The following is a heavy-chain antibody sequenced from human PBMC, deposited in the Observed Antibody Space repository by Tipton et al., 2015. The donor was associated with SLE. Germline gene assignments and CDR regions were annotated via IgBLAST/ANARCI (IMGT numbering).Heavy chain of an antibody. V-gene: IGHV4-59*01. Sequence: LRLSCTVSGGSISSYYWSWIRQPPGKGLEWIGYIYYSGSTNYNPSLKSRVTISVDTSKNQFSLKLSSVTAADTAVYYCARRSDWNDYWGQGTLVTVSS. D-gene: IGHD1-1*01. CDR1: GGSISSYY. CDR2: IYYSGST. J-gene: IGHJ4*02. CDR3: ARRSDWNDY.